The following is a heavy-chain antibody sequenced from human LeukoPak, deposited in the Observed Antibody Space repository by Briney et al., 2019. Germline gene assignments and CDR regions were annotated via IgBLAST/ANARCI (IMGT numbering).Heavy chain of an antibody. D-gene: IGHD3-22*01. J-gene: IGHJ3*02. CDR2: ISYDGSNK. CDR3: ARETMIVVVMAGAFDI. CDR1: GFTFSSYA. V-gene: IGHV3-30-3*01. Sequence: GGSLRLSCAASGFTFSSYAMHWVRQAPGKGLEWVAVISYDGSNKYYADSVKGRFTISRDNSKNTLYLQMNSLRAEDTAVYYCARETMIVVVMAGAFDIWGQGTMVTVSS.